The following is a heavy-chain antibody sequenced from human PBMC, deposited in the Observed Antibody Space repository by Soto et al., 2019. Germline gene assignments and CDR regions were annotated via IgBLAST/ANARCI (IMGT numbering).Heavy chain of an antibody. CDR1: GGSISSYY. Sequence: SETLSLTCTVSGGSISSYYWSWIRQPPGKGLEWIGYIYYSGSTNYNPSLKSRVTISVDTSKNQFSLKLSSVTAADTAVYYCARFRDFKKQLVWFDPWGRGTLVTVSS. D-gene: IGHD6-13*01. J-gene: IGHJ5*02. CDR2: IYYSGST. V-gene: IGHV4-59*01. CDR3: ARFRDFKKQLVWFDP.